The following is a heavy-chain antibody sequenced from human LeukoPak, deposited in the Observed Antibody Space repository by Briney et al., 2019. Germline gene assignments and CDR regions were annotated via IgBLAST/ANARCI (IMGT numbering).Heavy chain of an antibody. J-gene: IGHJ2*01. D-gene: IGHD6-13*01. Sequence: GAPVKVSCKASGYTFTGYYMHWVRQAPGQGLEWMGRINPNSGGTNYAQKFQGRVTMTRDTSISTAYMELSRLRSDDTAVYYCARAKYSSSWGANWYFDLWGRGTLVTVSS. CDR1: GYTFTGYY. CDR2: INPNSGGT. V-gene: IGHV1-2*06. CDR3: ARAKYSSSWGANWYFDL.